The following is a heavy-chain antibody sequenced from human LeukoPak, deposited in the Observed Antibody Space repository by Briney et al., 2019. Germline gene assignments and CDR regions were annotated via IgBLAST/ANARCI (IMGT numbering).Heavy chain of an antibody. CDR1: GFTFSSYW. V-gene: IGHV3-74*03. CDR2: INIDGSTT. D-gene: IGHD2-2*02. CDR3: ARQTHYIDY. J-gene: IGHJ4*02. Sequence: GGSLRLSCAASGFTFSSYWMHWVRQAPGKGLVWVSRINIDGSTTTYADSVKGRFTISRDNAKNTLSLQMNSLSAEDTAVHYCARQTHYIDYWGQGTLVTVSS.